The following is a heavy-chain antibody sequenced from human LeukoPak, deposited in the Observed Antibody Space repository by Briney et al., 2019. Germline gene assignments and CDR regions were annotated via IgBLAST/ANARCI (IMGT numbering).Heavy chain of an antibody. CDR3: ARARVTMVRGVIITTRFDY. CDR2: IKQDGSEK. CDR1: GFTFSSYW. Sequence: GGPLRLSCAASGFTFSSYWMSWVGQAPGKGLECVANIKQDGSEKYYVDSVKGRFTISRDNAKNSLYLQMNSLRAEDTAVYYCARARVTMVRGVIITTRFDYWGQGTLVTVSS. J-gene: IGHJ4*02. V-gene: IGHV3-7*01. D-gene: IGHD3-10*01.